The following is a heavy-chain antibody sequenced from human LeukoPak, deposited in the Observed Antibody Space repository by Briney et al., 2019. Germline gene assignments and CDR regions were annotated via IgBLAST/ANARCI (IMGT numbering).Heavy chain of an antibody. V-gene: IGHV4-61*01. D-gene: IGHD5-18*01. J-gene: IGHJ4*02. Sequence: PSETLSLTCTVSGGSVSSGSYYWSWIRQPPGKGLEWIGYIYYSGSTNYNPSLKSRVTISVDTSKNQFSLKLRSVTAADTAVYYCARKVGYTYGSFDYWGQGTQATVSS. CDR1: GGSVSSGSYY. CDR3: ARKVGYTYGSFDY. CDR2: IYYSGST.